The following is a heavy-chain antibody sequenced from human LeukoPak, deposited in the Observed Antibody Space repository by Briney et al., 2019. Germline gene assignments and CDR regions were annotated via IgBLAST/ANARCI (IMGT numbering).Heavy chain of an antibody. CDR1: GFTFSSYA. CDR3: AKDLYGSGSSPDY. Sequence: GGSLGLSCAASGFTFSSYAMSWVRQAPGKGLEWVSAISGSGGSTYYADSVKGRFTISRDNSKNTLYLQMNSLRAEDTAVYYCAKDLYGSGSSPDYWGQGTLVTVSS. J-gene: IGHJ4*02. V-gene: IGHV3-23*01. D-gene: IGHD3-10*01. CDR2: ISGSGGST.